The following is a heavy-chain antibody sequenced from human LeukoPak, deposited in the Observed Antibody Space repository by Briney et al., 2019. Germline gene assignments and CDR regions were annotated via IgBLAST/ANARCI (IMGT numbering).Heavy chain of an antibody. CDR2: IWYDGSNK. J-gene: IGHJ1*01. CDR1: EFTFSSYG. CDR3: ARDQRPGWGEYFQH. Sequence: PGGSLRLSCAASEFTFSSYGMHGVRQAPGKGLEGVAVIWYDGSNKYYADSVKGRFTISRDNSKNTVYLQMNSLRVEDTAVYYCARDQRPGWGEYFQHWGQGTLVTVSS. D-gene: IGHD3-16*01. V-gene: IGHV3-33*01.